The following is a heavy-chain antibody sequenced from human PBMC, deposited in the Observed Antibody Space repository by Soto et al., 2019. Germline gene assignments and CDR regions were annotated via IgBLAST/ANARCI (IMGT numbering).Heavy chain of an antibody. V-gene: IGHV1-18*01. CDR1: GYSCTSYG. J-gene: IGHJ4*02. D-gene: IGHD2-15*01. Sequence: ASVKVSCKASGYSCTSYGISWVRQAPGQGLEWMGWISAYNGNTNYAQKLQGRVTMTTDTSTSTAYMELRSLRSDDTAVYYCARELDVVAASQAGYWGQGTLVTVSS. CDR3: ARELDVVAASQAGY. CDR2: ISAYNGNT.